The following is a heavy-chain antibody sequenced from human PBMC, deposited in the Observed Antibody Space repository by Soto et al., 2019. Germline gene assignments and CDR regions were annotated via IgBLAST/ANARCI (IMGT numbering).Heavy chain of an antibody. D-gene: IGHD6-19*01. CDR3: TQSADSAGWGVDF. V-gene: IGHV3-48*02. J-gene: IGHJ4*02. CDR1: GFMFDSYA. CDR2: ISRGGDRI. Sequence: EVQLVESGGGLVQPGGSLRLSCVASGFMFDSYAMNWVRQAPGKGLEWVSYISRGGDRIYYAESLKGRITISRDNARNSLSLQMNILSEEDTAVYYCTQSADSAGWGVDFWGQGTLVTFS.